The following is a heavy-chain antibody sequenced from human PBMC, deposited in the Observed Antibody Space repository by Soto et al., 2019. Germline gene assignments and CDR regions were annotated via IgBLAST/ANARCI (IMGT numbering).Heavy chain of an antibody. CDR1: GGSVSVYY. Sequence: SETLSLTCIVSGGSVSVYYWSWIRQPAGKGLEWIGRLNTYGNTHYNPSLKSRVTVSVDTSRNQFFLTLRSVTAADSAVYHCGRESGETWDYEASWGHGTPVTVSS. CDR2: LNTYGNT. V-gene: IGHV4-4*07. CDR3: GRESGETWDYEAS. J-gene: IGHJ5*01. D-gene: IGHD1-7*01.